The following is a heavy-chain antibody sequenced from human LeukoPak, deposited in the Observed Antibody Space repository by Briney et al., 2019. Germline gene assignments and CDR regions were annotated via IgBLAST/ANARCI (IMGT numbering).Heavy chain of an antibody. CDR2: INHSGST. V-gene: IGHV4-34*01. CDR3: AVRNYYDSSGYFHPDY. D-gene: IGHD3-22*01. Sequence: PSETLSLTCAVYGGSFSGYYWSWIRQPPGKGLEWIGEINHSGSTNYNPSLKSRVTISVDTSKNQFSLKLSSVTAADTAVYYCAVRNYYDSSGYFHPDYWGQGTLVTVSS. CDR1: GGSFSGYY. J-gene: IGHJ4*02.